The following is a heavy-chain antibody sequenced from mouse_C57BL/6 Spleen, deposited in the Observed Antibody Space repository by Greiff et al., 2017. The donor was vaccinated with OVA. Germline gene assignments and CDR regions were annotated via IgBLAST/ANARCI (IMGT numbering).Heavy chain of an antibody. CDR3: ARGGAIYYDYDETY. J-gene: IGHJ3*01. CDR2: INPSTGGT. D-gene: IGHD2-4*01. Sequence: VQLQQSGPELVKPGASVKISCKASGYSFTGYYMNWVKQSPEKSLEWIGEINPSTGGTTYNQKFKAKATLTVDKSSSTAYMQLKSLTSEDSAVYYCARGGAIYYDYDETYWGQGTLVTVSA. CDR1: GYSFTGYY. V-gene: IGHV1-42*01.